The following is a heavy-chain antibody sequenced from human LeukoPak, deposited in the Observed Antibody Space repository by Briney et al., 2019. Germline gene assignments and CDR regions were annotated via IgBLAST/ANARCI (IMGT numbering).Heavy chain of an antibody. D-gene: IGHD2-21*02. CDR3: ARVAYCGGDCYPFDQ. J-gene: IGHJ4*02. V-gene: IGHV4-59*01. CDR2: IYYSGST. CDR1: GGSFSGYY. Sequence: PSETLSLTCAVYGGSFSGYYWSWIRQPPRKGLEWIGYIYYSGSTNTNPSLKSRVTISVDTSKNHFSLKLSSVTAADTAVYYCARVAYCGGDCYPFDQWGQGTLVTVSS.